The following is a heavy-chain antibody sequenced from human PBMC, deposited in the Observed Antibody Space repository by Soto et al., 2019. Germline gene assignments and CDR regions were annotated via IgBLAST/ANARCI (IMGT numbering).Heavy chain of an antibody. CDR1: GFTFSSYA. J-gene: IGHJ6*01. D-gene: IGHD6-19*01. CDR2: ISYDGSNK. CDR3: ARCSSGWYLPYYYYGMDV. Sequence: QVQLVESGGGVVQPGRSLRLSCAASGFTFSSYAMHWVRQAPGKGLEWVAVISYDGSNKYYADSVKGRFTISRDNSKNTLYLQMNSLRAEDTAVYYCARCSSGWYLPYYYYGMDVW. V-gene: IGHV3-30-3*01.